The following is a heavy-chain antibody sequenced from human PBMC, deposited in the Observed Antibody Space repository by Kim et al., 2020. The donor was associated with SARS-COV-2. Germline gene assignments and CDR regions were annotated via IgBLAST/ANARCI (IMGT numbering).Heavy chain of an antibody. CDR3: ARGHYDFWSGYIRSVDY. Sequence: GLEWIGEINHSGSTNYNPSRKSRGTRAVDTSKNQFSLKLSSVTAADTAVYYCARGHYDFWSGYIRSVDYWGQGTLVTVSS. D-gene: IGHD3-3*01. CDR2: INHSGST. V-gene: IGHV4-34*01. J-gene: IGHJ4*02.